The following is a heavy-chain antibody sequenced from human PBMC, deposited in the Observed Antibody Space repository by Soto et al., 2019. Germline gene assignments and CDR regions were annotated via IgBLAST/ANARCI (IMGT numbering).Heavy chain of an antibody. J-gene: IGHJ4*02. Sequence: QVQLQQWGAGLLKPSETLSLTCAVYGGSFSGYYWSWIPQPPGKGLEWIGEINHSGSTNYNPSLKSRVTISVDTSKNQFSLKLSSVTAADTAVYYCARRYLSGSYSPFDYWGQGTLVTVSS. D-gene: IGHD1-26*01. CDR2: INHSGST. CDR1: GGSFSGYY. V-gene: IGHV4-34*01. CDR3: ARRYLSGSYSPFDY.